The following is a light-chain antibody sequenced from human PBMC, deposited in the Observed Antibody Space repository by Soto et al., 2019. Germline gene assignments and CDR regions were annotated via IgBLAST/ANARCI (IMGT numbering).Light chain of an antibody. CDR1: TSDVGRYKF. CDR2: EVT. CDR3: QSYDSGLVGLI. Sequence: QSALTQPASVSGSPGQSITISCTGTTSDVGRYKFVSWYQHHPGKAPKLLIFEVTNRPSGVSSRFSGSKSGNTASLTISGLQTEDEADYYCQSYDSGLVGLIFGAGTQLTVL. J-gene: IGLJ7*01. V-gene: IGLV2-14*01.